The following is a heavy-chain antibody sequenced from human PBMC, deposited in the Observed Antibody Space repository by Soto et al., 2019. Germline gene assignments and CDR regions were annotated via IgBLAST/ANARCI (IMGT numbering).Heavy chain of an antibody. CDR1: GFTFSSYA. CDR3: AKDHLSAARVFEY. D-gene: IGHD3-16*02. Sequence: EVQLLESGGGLVQPGGSLRLSCAASGFTFSSYAMSWVRQATGKGLEWVSAISGSGGSTYYADSVKGRFTISRDNSKNTLYLQMNSLRAEDTDVYDGAKDHLSAARVFEYWGQGTLVTVSS. J-gene: IGHJ4*02. V-gene: IGHV3-23*01. CDR2: ISGSGGST.